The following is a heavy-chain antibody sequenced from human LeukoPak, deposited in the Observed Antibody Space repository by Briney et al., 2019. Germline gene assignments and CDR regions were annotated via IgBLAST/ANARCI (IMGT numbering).Heavy chain of an antibody. V-gene: IGHV4-4*02. CDR3: ARAGGSIAAGGTEGINFHH. CDR2: VNLQGST. Sequence: SETLSLTCGVSGGSITNTNYWTWVRQPPGKGLEWIGEVNLQGSTNYNPSLMGRVAIAVDTSENHISLQLTSVTAADTAVYYCARAGGSIAAGGTEGINFHHWGQGTLVTVSS. J-gene: IGHJ1*01. D-gene: IGHD6-13*01. CDR1: GGSITNTNY.